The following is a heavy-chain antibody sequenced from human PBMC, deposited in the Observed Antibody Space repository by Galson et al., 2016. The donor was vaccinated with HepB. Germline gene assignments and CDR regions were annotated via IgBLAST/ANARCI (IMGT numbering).Heavy chain of an antibody. V-gene: IGHV1-18*01. CDR2: ISSYNGEA. J-gene: IGHJ4*02. CDR1: GYTFTNYG. CDR3: ARGGANFDWILDF. Sequence: SVKVSCKASGYTFTNYGVSWVRQAPGQGLEWMGWISSYNGEANYAQKFQGRVTMTTDKSTSTAYMDLRSLKSDDTAVYFCARGGANFDWILDFWGQGTLVTVSS. D-gene: IGHD3-9*01.